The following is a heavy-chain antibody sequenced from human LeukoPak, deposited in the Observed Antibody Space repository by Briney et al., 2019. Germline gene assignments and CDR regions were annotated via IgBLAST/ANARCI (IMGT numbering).Heavy chain of an antibody. Sequence: ASVKVSCRASGYTFTGYYMHWVRQAPGQGLEWMGWINPNSGDTNYAQKFQGRVTMTRDTSISTAYMELSRLRSDDTAVYYCAVWYSSSWGSFDYWGQGTLVTVSS. V-gene: IGHV1-2*02. CDR2: INPNSGDT. CDR3: AVWYSSSWGSFDY. D-gene: IGHD6-13*01. CDR1: GYTFTGYY. J-gene: IGHJ4*02.